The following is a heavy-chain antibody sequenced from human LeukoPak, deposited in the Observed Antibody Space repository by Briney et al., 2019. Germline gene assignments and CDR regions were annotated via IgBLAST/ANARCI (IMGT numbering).Heavy chain of an antibody. CDR3: ANSYYYDSSGLDY. D-gene: IGHD3-22*01. V-gene: IGHV3-30*18. CDR1: GFTFSSYG. J-gene: IGHJ4*02. CDR2: ISYDGSNK. Sequence: PGGSLRLSCAASGFTFSSYGMHWVRRAPGKGLEWVAVISYDGSNKYYADSVKGRFTISRDNSKNTLYLQMNSLRAEDTAVYYCANSYYYDSSGLDYWGQGTLVTVSS.